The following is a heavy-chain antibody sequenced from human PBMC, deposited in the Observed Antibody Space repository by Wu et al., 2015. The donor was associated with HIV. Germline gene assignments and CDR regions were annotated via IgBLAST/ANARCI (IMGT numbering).Heavy chain of an antibody. Sequence: QVQLVQSGAEVKKPGASVKVSCQASGYTFTDYYIHWLRQAPGQGLEWMGWINPNSGGTNYAQKFHGRVTLTRDTSIGTAYMELSRLTSDDTAVYYCAFGQAATISDYYYMDVWGKGTTVTVSS. J-gene: IGHJ6*03. CDR3: AFGQAATISDYYYMDV. V-gene: IGHV1-2*02. CDR2: INPNSGGT. D-gene: IGHD5-12*01. CDR1: GYTFTDYY.